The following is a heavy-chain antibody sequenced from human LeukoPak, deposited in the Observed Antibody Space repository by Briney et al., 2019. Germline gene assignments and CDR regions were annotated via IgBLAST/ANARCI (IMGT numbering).Heavy chain of an antibody. V-gene: IGHV3-23*01. CDR1: GFTFSSSA. D-gene: IGHD4-17*01. CDR2: ISGSGSGGST. J-gene: IGHJ4*02. CDR3: ARDRLHYGEYEKTLDY. Sequence: GGSLRLSCAASGFTFSSSAMSWVRQAPGKGLEWVSSISGSGSGGSTYYADSVKGRFTISRDNAKNSLYLQMNSLRADDTAVYYCARDRLHYGEYEKTLDYWGQGTLVTVSS.